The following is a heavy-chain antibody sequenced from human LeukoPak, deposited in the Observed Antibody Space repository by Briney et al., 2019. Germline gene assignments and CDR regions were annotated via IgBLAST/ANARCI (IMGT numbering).Heavy chain of an antibody. V-gene: IGHV4-39*07. CDR2: IYYSGST. Sequence: SETLSLTCTVSGGSISSSSYYWGWIRQPPGKGLEWIGSIYYSGSTYYNPSLKSRVTISVDTSKNQFSLKLSSVTAADTAVYYCARSPIGADFWSGYYRIAFDIWGQGTMVTVSS. J-gene: IGHJ3*02. CDR1: GGSISSSSYY. CDR3: ARSPIGADFWSGYYRIAFDI. D-gene: IGHD3-3*01.